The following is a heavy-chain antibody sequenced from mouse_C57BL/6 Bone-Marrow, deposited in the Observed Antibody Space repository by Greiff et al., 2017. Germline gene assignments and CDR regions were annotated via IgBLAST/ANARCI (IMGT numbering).Heavy chain of an antibody. J-gene: IGHJ3*01. CDR3: ARNLLRYGSAWFAY. Sequence: EVKLMESGPGLVKPSQSLSLTCSVTGYSITSGYYWNWIRQFPGNKLEWMGYISYDGSNNYNPSLKNRISITRDTSKNQFFLKLNSVTTEDTATYYCARNLLRYGSAWFAYWGQGTLVTVSA. V-gene: IGHV3-6*01. CDR2: ISYDGSN. CDR1: GYSITSGYY. D-gene: IGHD1-1*01.